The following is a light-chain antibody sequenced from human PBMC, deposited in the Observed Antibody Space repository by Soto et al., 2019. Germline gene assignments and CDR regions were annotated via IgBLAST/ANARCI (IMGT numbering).Light chain of an antibody. CDR1: SSNIGSNS. V-gene: IGLV1-44*01. CDR3: AAGDDSLNGVI. Sequence: QSVVTQPPSASGTPGQRVTISCSGSSSNIGSNSVNWYQHLPGTAPKLLIYSNNQRPSGVPDRLSGSKSGTSASLAISGLQSEDEADYYCAAGDDSLNGVIFGGGTKLTVL. CDR2: SNN. J-gene: IGLJ2*01.